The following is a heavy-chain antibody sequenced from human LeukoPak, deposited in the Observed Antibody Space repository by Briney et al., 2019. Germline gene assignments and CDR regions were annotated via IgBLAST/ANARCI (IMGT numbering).Heavy chain of an antibody. V-gene: IGHV4-39*01. CDR1: GGSISNKNSY. CDR2: IYYSGST. CDR3: ARLIGYCSGGSCLDY. D-gene: IGHD2-15*01. J-gene: IGHJ4*02. Sequence: SETLSLTCSVSGGSISNKNSYWGWIRQTPGKGLEWIGSIYYSGSTYYNPSLKSRVTISVDTSKNQFSLKLSSVTAADTAVYYCARLIGYCSGGSCLDYWGQGTLVTVSS.